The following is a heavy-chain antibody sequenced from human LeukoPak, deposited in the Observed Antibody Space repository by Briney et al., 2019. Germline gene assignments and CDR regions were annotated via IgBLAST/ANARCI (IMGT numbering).Heavy chain of an antibody. J-gene: IGHJ6*02. D-gene: IGHD2-8*01. Sequence: GGSLRLSCAASGFTFSYYWMSWIRQAPGKGLEWVANIKQDGNEKYYVDSVKGRFTISRDNAKNSLFLQMNSLRAEDTAVYYCARYVGMDVWGQGTTVTASS. CDR2: IKQDGNEK. CDR3: ARYVGMDV. CDR1: GFTFSYYW. V-gene: IGHV3-7*01.